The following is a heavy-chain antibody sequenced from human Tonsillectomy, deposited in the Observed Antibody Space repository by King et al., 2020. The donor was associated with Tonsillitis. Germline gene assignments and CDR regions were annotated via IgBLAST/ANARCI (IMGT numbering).Heavy chain of an antibody. CDR3: ATLKYFDSSDRYLDY. V-gene: IGHV1-69*01. D-gene: IGHD3-22*01. J-gene: IGHJ4*02. Sequence: VQLVESGAEVKKPGSSVKVSCKASGVTFNIYAFTWVRQAPGHGLEWMGGIIPISGTANYAQKFQGRLTITADESTATAYMVLRNLISHDTAVYYCATLKYFDSSDRYLDYWGQGTLVTVSS. CDR2: IIPISGTA. CDR1: GVTFNIYA.